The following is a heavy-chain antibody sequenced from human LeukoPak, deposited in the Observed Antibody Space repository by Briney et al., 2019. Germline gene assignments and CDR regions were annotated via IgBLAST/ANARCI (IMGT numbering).Heavy chain of an antibody. D-gene: IGHD6-13*01. V-gene: IGHV1-69*04. Sequence: SVKVSRKASGGTFSSYTISWVRQAPGQGLEWMGRIIPILGIANYAQKFQGRVTITADKSTSTAYMELSSLRSEDTAVYYCARDRAAAGHYYYYMDVWGKGTTVTVSS. CDR2: IIPILGIA. CDR1: GGTFSSYT. CDR3: ARDRAAAGHYYYYMDV. J-gene: IGHJ6*03.